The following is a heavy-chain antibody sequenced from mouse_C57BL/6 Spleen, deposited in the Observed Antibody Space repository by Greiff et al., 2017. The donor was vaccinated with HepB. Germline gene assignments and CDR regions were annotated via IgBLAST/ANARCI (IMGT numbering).Heavy chain of an antibody. J-gene: IGHJ4*01. CDR2: ISDGGSYT. CDR3: ARDTGTAGDAMDY. CDR1: GFTFSSYA. Sequence: EVKLVESGGGLVKPGGSLKLSCAASGFTFSSYAMSWVRQTPEKRLEWVATISDGGSYTYYPDNVKGRFTISRDNAKNNLYLQMSHLKSEDTAMYYCARDTGTAGDAMDYWGQGTSVTVSS. V-gene: IGHV5-4*01.